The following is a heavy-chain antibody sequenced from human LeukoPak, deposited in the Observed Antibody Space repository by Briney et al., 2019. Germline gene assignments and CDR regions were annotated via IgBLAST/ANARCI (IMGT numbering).Heavy chain of an antibody. J-gene: IGHJ4*02. CDR3: ARARPSSGYSYGYPDY. CDR1: GGSISSSNW. D-gene: IGHD5-18*01. CDR2: IYHSRST. Sequence: SETLSLTCAVSGGSISSSNWWSWVRQPPGKGLEWIGEIYHSRSTNYNPSLKSRVTISVDKSKNQFSLKLSSVAAADTAVYYCARARPSSGYSYGYPDYWGQGTLVTVSS. V-gene: IGHV4-4*02.